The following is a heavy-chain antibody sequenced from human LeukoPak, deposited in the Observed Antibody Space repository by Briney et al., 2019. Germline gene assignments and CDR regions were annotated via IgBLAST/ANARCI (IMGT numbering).Heavy chain of an antibody. V-gene: IGHV4-39*01. Sequence: SETLSLTCTVSGDSIRSSSYHRAWIRQPPGKGLEWIGNIYYSGSTYYNPSLQSRVTISVDTSKNQFSLKLNSVTAADTAVYYCARATSMIVEIIWDYWGQKSVDRLSS. CDR1: GDSIRSSSYH. CDR2: IYYSGST. CDR3: ARATSMIVEIIWDY. D-gene: IGHD3-22*01. J-gene: IGHJ4*02.